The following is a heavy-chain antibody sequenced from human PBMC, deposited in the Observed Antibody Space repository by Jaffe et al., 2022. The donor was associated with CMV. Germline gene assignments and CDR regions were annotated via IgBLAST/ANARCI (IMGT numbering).Heavy chain of an antibody. V-gene: IGHV4-59*01. Sequence: QVQLQESGPGLAKPSETLSLTCTVSGGSLSSYYWSWIRQPPGKGLEWIGYIFYSGSTNYNPSLKSRLTISLDTSKDQFSLKLSSVTAADTAVYYCAREDGQGKIAYWGRGTLVSVSS. CDR1: GGSLSSYY. J-gene: IGHJ4*02. CDR2: IFYSGST. CDR3: AREDGQGKIAY.